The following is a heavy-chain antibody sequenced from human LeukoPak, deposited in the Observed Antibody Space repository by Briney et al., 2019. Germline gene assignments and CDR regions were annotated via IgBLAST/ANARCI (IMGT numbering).Heavy chain of an antibody. CDR1: GYSISSSNW. CDR2: IYYSGST. J-gene: IGHJ1*01. CDR3: ALVVITRQSAEYFQH. Sequence: SDTLSLTCAVSGYSISSSNWWGWIRQPPGKGLEWIGYIYYSGSTYYNPSLKSRVTMSVDTSKNQFSLKLSSVTAVDTAVYYCALVVITRQSAEYFQHWGQGTLVTVSS. D-gene: IGHD3-22*01. V-gene: IGHV4-28*01.